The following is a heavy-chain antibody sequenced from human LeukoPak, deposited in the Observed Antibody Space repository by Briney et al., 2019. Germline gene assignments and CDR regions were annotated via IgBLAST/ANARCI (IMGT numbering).Heavy chain of an antibody. V-gene: IGHV3-53*01. Sequence: GGSLRLSCAASGLTVSNNYMSWVRQAPGKGLEWVSVISSGGGTYYADSVKGRFTISRDNSENTLYLQMNSLRAEDTAVYYCTRTNWGSMDYWGQGTLVTVSS. CDR1: GLTVSNNY. J-gene: IGHJ4*02. CDR2: ISSGGGT. CDR3: TRTNWGSMDY. D-gene: IGHD3-16*01.